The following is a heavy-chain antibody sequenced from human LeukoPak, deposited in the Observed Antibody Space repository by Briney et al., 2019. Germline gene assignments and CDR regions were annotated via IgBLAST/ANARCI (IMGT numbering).Heavy chain of an antibody. CDR3: ARAGGSGSYLLNY. J-gene: IGHJ4*02. Sequence: SETLSLTCTVSGGSISSYYWSWIRQPPGKGLEWIGYIYYSGSTNYNPSLKSRVTISVDTSKNQFSLKLSSVTAADTAVYYCARAGGSGSYLLNYWGQGTLVTVSS. CDR2: IYYSGST. CDR1: GGSISSYY. D-gene: IGHD3-10*01. V-gene: IGHV4-59*01.